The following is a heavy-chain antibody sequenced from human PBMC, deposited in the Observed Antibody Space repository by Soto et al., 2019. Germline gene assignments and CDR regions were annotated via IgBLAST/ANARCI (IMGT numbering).Heavy chain of an antibody. D-gene: IGHD3-16*01. V-gene: IGHV3-30*03. J-gene: IGHJ6*02. CDR2: ISYDGSNK. Sequence: GGSLRLSCAASGFTFSSYGMHWVRQAPGKGLEWVAVISYDGSNKYYADSVKGRFTISRDNAKKSLFLQMNSLRPEDTAVYYCVGALTYEVPYYYDGRDVWAQGTTVTVSS. CDR3: VGALTYEVPYYYDGRDV. CDR1: GFTFSSYG.